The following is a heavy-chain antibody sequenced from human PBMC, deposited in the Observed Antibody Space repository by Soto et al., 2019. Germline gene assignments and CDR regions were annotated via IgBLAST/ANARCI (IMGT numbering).Heavy chain of an antibody. CDR1: GFTFSTYA. J-gene: IGHJ4*02. V-gene: IGHV3-23*01. D-gene: IGHD3-10*01. CDR2: VSASGLNT. CDR3: ARGGTMALDY. Sequence: GGSLRLSCAASGFTFSTYAMAWVRQAPGKGLEWVSGVSASGLNTDYADPVKGRFYISRDNSKNTLYLQMNSLRAEDTAVYYCARGGTMALDYWGQGTLVTVSS.